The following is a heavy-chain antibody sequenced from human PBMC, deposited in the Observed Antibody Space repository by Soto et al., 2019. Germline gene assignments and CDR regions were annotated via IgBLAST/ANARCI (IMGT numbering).Heavy chain of an antibody. J-gene: IGHJ3*02. V-gene: IGHV3-7*01. CDR3: ARERYCTNGVCYDAFDI. CDR1: GFTFSSYW. D-gene: IGHD2-8*01. CDR2: IKQDGSEK. Sequence: GGSLRLSCAASGFTFSSYWMSWVRQAPGKGLEWVANIKQDGSEKYYVDSVKGRFTISRDNAKNSLYLQMNSLRAEDTAVYYCARERYCTNGVCYDAFDIWGQGTMVTVSS.